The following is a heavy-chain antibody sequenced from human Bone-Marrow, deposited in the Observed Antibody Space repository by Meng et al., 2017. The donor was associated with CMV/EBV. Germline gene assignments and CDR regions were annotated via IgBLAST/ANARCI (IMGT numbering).Heavy chain of an antibody. Sequence: ASVKVSCKASGYTFTSYGISWVRQAPGQGLEWMGWMNPNSGNTGYAQKFQGRVTITRNTSISTAYMELSSLRSEDTAVYYCARRYCSSTSCYSRVHYYYGMDVWGQGTTVTVSS. CDR2: MNPNSGNT. CDR1: GYTFTSYG. V-gene: IGHV1-8*03. J-gene: IGHJ6*02. D-gene: IGHD2-2*01. CDR3: ARRYCSSTSCYSRVHYYYGMDV.